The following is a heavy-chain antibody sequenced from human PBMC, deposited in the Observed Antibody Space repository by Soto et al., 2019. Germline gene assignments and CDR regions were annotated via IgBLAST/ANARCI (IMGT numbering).Heavy chain of an antibody. D-gene: IGHD2-15*01. V-gene: IGHV4-4*07. CDR2: IFSSGST. Sequence: SETLSLTCTVSGGSINTFYWSWVRQPAGKGLEWIGRIFSSGSTSFNPSLESRVAMSVDTSKNHFSLNLSSVTPADMAVYYCGREGSYIAYNFPQGITLWPFDFWGQGDLVTLSS. CDR1: GGSINTFY. J-gene: IGHJ4*02. CDR3: GREGSYIAYNFPQGITLWPFDF.